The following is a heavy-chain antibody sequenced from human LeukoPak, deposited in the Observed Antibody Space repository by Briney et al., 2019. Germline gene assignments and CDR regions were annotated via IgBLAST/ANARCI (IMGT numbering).Heavy chain of an antibody. D-gene: IGHD5-12*01. J-gene: IGHJ4*02. Sequence: SQTLSLTCTVSGGSISSGGYYWSWIRQHPGKGLEWIGYIYYSGSTYYNPSLKSRVTISVDTSKNQFSLKLSSVTAADTAVYYCASFPSGSTPFAIYYFDYWGQGTLVTVSS. CDR2: IYYSGST. CDR1: GGSISSGGYY. V-gene: IGHV4-31*03. CDR3: ASFPSGSTPFAIYYFDY.